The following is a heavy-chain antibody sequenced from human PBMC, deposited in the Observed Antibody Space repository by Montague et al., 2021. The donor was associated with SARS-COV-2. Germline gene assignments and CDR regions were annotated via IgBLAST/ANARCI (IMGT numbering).Heavy chain of an antibody. V-gene: IGHV3-23*01. J-gene: IGHJ4*02. Sequence: SLRLSCAASGFTFSSYAMSWVRQAPGKGLEWVSGITGSGASTYYADSVKGRFTISRDNSKNTLYLQMSSLRAEDTVVYYCAKASSSGFGESDCWGQGTLVTVSS. D-gene: IGHD3-10*01. CDR2: ITGSGAST. CDR3: AKASSSGFGESDC. CDR1: GFTFSSYA.